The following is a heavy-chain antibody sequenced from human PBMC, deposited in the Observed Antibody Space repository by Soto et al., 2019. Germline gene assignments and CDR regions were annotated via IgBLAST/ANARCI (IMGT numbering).Heavy chain of an antibody. CDR3: ARLGQFYHFEY. CDR1: GYSITSGHS. CDR2: INHSGST. V-gene: IGHV4-38-2*02. J-gene: IGHJ4*02. Sequence: SETVSLTCTVSGYSITSGHSWGCIRQPPEKGLEWIASINHSGSTCYNPSLQGRGTISVDTSKNQFSLKVNSVTAADTAFYFCARLGQFYHFEYWGRGTLVTVSS.